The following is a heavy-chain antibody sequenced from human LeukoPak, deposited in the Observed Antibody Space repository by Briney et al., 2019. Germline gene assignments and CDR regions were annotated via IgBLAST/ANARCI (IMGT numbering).Heavy chain of an antibody. CDR2: IKHDGSEK. CDR1: GFTFSNEW. D-gene: IGHD6-13*01. J-gene: IGHJ4*02. CDR3: ARDDSSSWYKD. Sequence: GGSLRLSCTASGFTFSNEWMSWVRQAPGKGREWVAIIKHDGSEKYYVESVKGRFTISRDNAKNSLYLQMSSLRAEDTAMYYCARDDSSSWYKDWGQGTLVTVSS. V-gene: IGHV3-7*01.